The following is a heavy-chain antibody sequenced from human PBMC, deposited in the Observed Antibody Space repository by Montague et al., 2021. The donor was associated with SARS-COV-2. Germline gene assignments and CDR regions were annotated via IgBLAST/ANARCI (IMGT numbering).Heavy chain of an antibody. Sequence: TLSLTCTVSGGSISSGGYYWSWIRQHPGKGLEWIGYINYSGNTYYNPSLKSRVTISVDTSKNQFSLKLSSVTAADTAVYYCARAPTIFGVVITNFDYWGQGTLVTVSS. J-gene: IGHJ4*02. D-gene: IGHD3-3*01. CDR1: GGSISSGGYY. CDR2: INYSGNT. V-gene: IGHV4-31*03. CDR3: ARAPTIFGVVITNFDY.